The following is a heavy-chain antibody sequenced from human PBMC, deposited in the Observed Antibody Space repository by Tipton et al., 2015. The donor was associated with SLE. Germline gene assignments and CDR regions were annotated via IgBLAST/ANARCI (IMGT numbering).Heavy chain of an antibody. D-gene: IGHD3-3*01. CDR1: GGSISSYY. Sequence: LRLSCTVSGGSISSYYWSWIRQPPGKGLEWIGYIYYSGSTNYNPSLKSRVTISVDTSKNQFSLKLSSVTAADTAVYYCARDAFHFGVVAVRPFDIWGQGTMVTVSS. V-gene: IGHV4-59*01. CDR2: IYYSGST. CDR3: ARDAFHFGVVAVRPFDI. J-gene: IGHJ3*02.